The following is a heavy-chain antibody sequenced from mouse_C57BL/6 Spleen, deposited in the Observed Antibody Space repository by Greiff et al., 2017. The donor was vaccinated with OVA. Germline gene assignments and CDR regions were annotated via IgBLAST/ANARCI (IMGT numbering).Heavy chain of an antibody. Sequence: EVQGVESGGGLVKPGGSLKLSCAASGFTFSSYAMSWVRQTPEKRLEWVATISDGGSYTYYPDNVKGRFPISRDNAKNNLYLQMSHLKSEDTAMYYCAREDYDEAWFAYWGQGTLVTVSA. CDR1: GFTFSSYA. CDR2: ISDGGSYT. V-gene: IGHV5-4*01. D-gene: IGHD2-4*01. CDR3: AREDYDEAWFAY. J-gene: IGHJ3*01.